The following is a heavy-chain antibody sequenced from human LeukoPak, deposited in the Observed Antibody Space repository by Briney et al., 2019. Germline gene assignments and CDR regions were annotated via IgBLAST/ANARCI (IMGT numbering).Heavy chain of an antibody. CDR1: GFTFSSYG. CDR3: AKDFHSSGWYGSDY. Sequence: PGGSLRLSCAASGFTFSSYGMHWVRQAPGKGXXXXXFIRYDGSNKYYADSVKGRFTISRDNSKNTLYLQMNSLRAEDTAAYYCAKDFHSSGWYGSDYWGQGTLVTVSS. V-gene: IGHV3-30*02. D-gene: IGHD6-19*01. J-gene: IGHJ4*02. CDR2: IRYDGSNK.